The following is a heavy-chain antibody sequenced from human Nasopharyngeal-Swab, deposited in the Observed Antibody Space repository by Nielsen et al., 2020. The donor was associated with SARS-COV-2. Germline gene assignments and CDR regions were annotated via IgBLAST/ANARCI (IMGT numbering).Heavy chain of an antibody. CDR3: ARARITMKVVVNAFDI. CDR2: IYYSGST. D-gene: IGHD3-22*01. V-gene: IGHV4-31*03. CDR1: GGSISSGGYY. J-gene: IGHJ3*02. Sequence: SETLSLTCTVSGGSISSGGYYWSWIRQHTGKGLEWIGYIYYSGSTYYNPSLKSRVTISVDTSKNQFSLNLSSVTAADTAVYYCARARITMKVVVNAFDIWGQGTMVTVSS.